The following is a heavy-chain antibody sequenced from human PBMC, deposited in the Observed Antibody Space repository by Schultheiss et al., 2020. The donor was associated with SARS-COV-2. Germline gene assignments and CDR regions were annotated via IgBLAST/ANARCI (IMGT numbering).Heavy chain of an antibody. V-gene: IGHV4-39*07. J-gene: IGHJ4*02. D-gene: IGHD4-17*01. Sequence: SETLSLTCTVSGGSISSGGYYWSWIRQPPGKGLEWIGSIYYSGSTNYNPSLKSRVTISVDTSKNQFSLKLSSVTAADTAVYYCARAPPTVTFDYWGQGTLVTVSS. CDR3: ARAPPTVTFDY. CDR1: GGSISSGGYY. CDR2: IYYSGST.